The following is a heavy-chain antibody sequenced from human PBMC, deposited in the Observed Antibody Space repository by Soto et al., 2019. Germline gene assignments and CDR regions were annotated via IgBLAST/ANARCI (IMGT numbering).Heavy chain of an antibody. D-gene: IGHD3-22*01. CDR3: ARDLYYYDSSGYPSLFFDP. CDR2: INADNGNT. CDR1: GYTFTSYA. J-gene: IGHJ5*02. V-gene: IGHV1-3*01. Sequence: ASVKVSCKASGYTFTSYAMHWVRQAPGQRLEWMGWINADNGNTKYSQKFQGRVTFTRDTSASTAYMELSSLRSEDTAVYYCARDLYYYDSSGYPSLFFDPWGQGTLVTVSS.